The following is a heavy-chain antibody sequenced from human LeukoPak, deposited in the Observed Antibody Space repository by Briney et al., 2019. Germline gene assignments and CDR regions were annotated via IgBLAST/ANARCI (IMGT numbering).Heavy chain of an antibody. D-gene: IGHD5-12*01. CDR3: ARVQYSGYDLQVDY. Sequence: ASVKVSCKASGYTFTGYYMHWVRQAPGQGLEWTGWINPNSGGTNYAQKFQGRVTMTRDTSISTAYMELSRLRSDDTAVYYCARVQYSGYDLQVDYWGQGTLVTVSS. V-gene: IGHV1-2*02. CDR2: INPNSGGT. CDR1: GYTFTGYY. J-gene: IGHJ4*02.